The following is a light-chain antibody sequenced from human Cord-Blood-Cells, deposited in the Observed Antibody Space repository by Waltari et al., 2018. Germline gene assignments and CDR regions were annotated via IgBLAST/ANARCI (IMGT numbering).Light chain of an antibody. CDR3: AAWDDSLSGWV. V-gene: IGLV1-47*01. J-gene: IGLJ3*02. CDR1: SSNIGSNY. CDR2: RNN. Sequence: QSVLTQPPSASGTPGQRVTISCSGSSSNIGSNYVYWYQQLPGTAPKLLTYRNNQRPAGVPDRFSGSKPGTSASLAISGLRSEDEADYYCAAWDDSLSGWVFGGGTKLTVL.